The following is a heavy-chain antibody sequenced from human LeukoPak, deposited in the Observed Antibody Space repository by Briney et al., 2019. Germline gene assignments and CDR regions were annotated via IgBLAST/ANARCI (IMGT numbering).Heavy chain of an antibody. J-gene: IGHJ4*02. CDR3: ASEAVWGWTYYYGSGSYRRAIGPIDY. Sequence: PSETLSLTCAVYGGSFSGYYWSWIRQPPGKGLEWIGEINHSGSTNYNPSLKSRVTISVDTSKNQFSLKLSSVTAADTAVYYCASEAVWGWTYYYGSGSYRRAIGPIDYWGQGTLVTVSS. CDR1: GGSFSGYY. V-gene: IGHV4-34*01. CDR2: INHSGST. D-gene: IGHD3-10*01.